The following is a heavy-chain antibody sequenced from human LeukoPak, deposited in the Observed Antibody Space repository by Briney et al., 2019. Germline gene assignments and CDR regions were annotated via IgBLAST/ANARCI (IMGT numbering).Heavy chain of an antibody. CDR2: INTNTGNP. Sequence: ASVKVSCKASGYIFTTYALNWVRQAPGQGLEWMGRINTNTGNPTYAQGFTGRFVFSLDTSVSTADLQISSLKAEDTAVYYCARVGPPTPTIATAGTGYFQHWGQGTLVIVSS. D-gene: IGHD6-13*01. CDR3: ARVGPPTPTIATAGTGYFQH. V-gene: IGHV7-4-1*02. CDR1: GYIFTTYA. J-gene: IGHJ1*01.